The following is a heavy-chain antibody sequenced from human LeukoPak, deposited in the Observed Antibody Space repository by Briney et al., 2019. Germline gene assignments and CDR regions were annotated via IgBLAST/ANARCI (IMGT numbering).Heavy chain of an antibody. V-gene: IGHV3-23*01. Sequence: PGGSLRLSCAASGFTFSSFAMSWVRQAPGKGLEWVSSVTGSGSVTSSTYYADSVKGRFTISRDNSKNTLYLQMSSLRGEDTALYYCAKEGTYNNFWSGYFHWGQGALVTVSS. CDR1: GFTFSSFA. D-gene: IGHD3-3*01. CDR2: VTGSGSVTSST. J-gene: IGHJ4*02. CDR3: AKEGTYNNFWSGYFH.